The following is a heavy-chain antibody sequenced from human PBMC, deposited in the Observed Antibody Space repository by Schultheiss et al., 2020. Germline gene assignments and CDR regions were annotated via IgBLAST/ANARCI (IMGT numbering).Heavy chain of an antibody. CDR2: ISWNSGSI. CDR3: AKASLWFRGSCYFDP. V-gene: IGHV3-9*01. D-gene: IGHD2-15*01. CDR1: GFTFDDYA. J-gene: IGHJ5*02. Sequence: SLKIACAASGFTFDDYAMHWVRQAPGKGLEWVSGISWNSGSIGYADSVKCRFTISRDNAKNSLYLQMNSLRAEDTAVYYCAKASLWFRGSCYFDPWGQGTLVTVSS.